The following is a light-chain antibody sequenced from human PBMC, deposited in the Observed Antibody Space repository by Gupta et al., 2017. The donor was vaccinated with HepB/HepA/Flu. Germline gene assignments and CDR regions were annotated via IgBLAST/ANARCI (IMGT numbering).Light chain of an antibody. V-gene: IGKV3-11*01. CDR2: DAS. J-gene: IGKJ2*04. Sequence: EIVLTQSPATLSLSPGERATLSCRASQSITTYLAWYQHKPGQAPRLLIFDASNRATGIPARFSGSGYGTDFTLTISSREPEDFAIYYCQQRSDWPRGSFGQGTKLEIK. CDR1: QSITTY. CDR3: QQRSDWPRGS.